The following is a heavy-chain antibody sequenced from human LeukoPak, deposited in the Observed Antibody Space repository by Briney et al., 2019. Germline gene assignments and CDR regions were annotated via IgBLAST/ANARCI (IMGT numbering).Heavy chain of an antibody. CDR1: GGTFSSYA. Sequence: ASVKVSCKASGGTFSSYAISWVRQAPGQGLEWMGGIIPIFGTANYAQKFQGRVTITADESTSTAYMELSSLRSEDTAVYYCARGPVVRGVIPLGPYYYGMDVWGQGTTVTVSS. CDR2: IIPIFGTA. D-gene: IGHD3-10*01. V-gene: IGHV1-69*13. J-gene: IGHJ6*02. CDR3: ARGPVVRGVIPLGPYYYGMDV.